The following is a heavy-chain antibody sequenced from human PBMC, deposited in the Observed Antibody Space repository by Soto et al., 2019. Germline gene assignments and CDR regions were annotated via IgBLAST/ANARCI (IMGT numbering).Heavy chain of an antibody. D-gene: IGHD3-16*01. V-gene: IGHV3-11*01. Sequence: QVQLVASGGGLVQPGGSLRLSCAASGFTFSDYYMSWLRQPTGKGLEWVSYISKSGSIIHFADSVKGRFAISRDNAKNTLYLQMRILRAEDTALYYCARDLSPYSDYYDESTSETWFDPWGQGTLVTVSS. CDR3: ARDLSPYSDYYDESTSETWFDP. CDR1: GFTFSDYY. CDR2: ISKSGSII. J-gene: IGHJ5*02.